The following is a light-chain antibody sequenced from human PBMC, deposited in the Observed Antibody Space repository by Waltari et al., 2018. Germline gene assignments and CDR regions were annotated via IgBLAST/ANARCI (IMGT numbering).Light chain of an antibody. Sequence: QSALAQPASVSGIPGQSISISCTGPSSDIGGYHYVSWYQQHSGKAPTVILYDVTYRPSGISNRFSGSKSGNTASLTIYGLQAEDEAYYYCSSYTSNISWVFGGGTKLTVL. V-gene: IGLV2-14*03. CDR2: DVT. CDR3: SSYTSNISWV. J-gene: IGLJ3*02. CDR1: SSDIGGYHY.